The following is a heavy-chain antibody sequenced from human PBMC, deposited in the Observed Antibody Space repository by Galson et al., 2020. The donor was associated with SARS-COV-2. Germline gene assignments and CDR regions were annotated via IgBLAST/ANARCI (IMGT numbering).Heavy chain of an antibody. Sequence: SETLSLTCTVSGGSISSSSYYWGWIRQPPGEGLEWIGSIYYSGSTYYNPSLKSRVTISVDTSKNQFSLKLSSVTAADTAVYYCARLLDCSGGSCPHNCFDPWGQGTLVTVSS. CDR2: IYYSGST. J-gene: IGHJ5*02. CDR3: ARLLDCSGGSCPHNCFDP. V-gene: IGHV4-39*01. CDR1: GGSISSSSYY. D-gene: IGHD2-15*01.